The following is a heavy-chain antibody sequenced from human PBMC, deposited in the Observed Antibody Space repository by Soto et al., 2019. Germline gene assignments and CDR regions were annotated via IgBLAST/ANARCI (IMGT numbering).Heavy chain of an antibody. CDR1: GYTLTELS. Sequence: ASVKVSCKVSGYTLTELSMHWVRQAPGKGLEWMGGFDPEDGETIYAQKFQGRVTMTEDTSTDTAYMELSSLRSEDTAVYYCATRGYRAVAGLFDPWGQGTLVTVSS. V-gene: IGHV1-24*01. CDR2: FDPEDGET. CDR3: ATRGYRAVAGLFDP. D-gene: IGHD6-19*01. J-gene: IGHJ5*02.